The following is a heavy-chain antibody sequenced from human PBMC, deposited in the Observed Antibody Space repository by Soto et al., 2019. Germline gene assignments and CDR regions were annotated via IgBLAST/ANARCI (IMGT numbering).Heavy chain of an antibody. J-gene: IGHJ6*02. V-gene: IGHV1-3*01. Sequence: QVQLVQSGAEVKKPGASVKVSCKASGYTFTSYAMHWVRQAPGQRLEWMGWINAGNGNTKYSQKFQGRVTITRDTSASTPYMELSSLRSEDTAVYYCASSRITMVPYGMDVWGQGTTVTVSS. CDR2: INAGNGNT. D-gene: IGHD3-10*01. CDR1: GYTFTSYA. CDR3: ASSRITMVPYGMDV.